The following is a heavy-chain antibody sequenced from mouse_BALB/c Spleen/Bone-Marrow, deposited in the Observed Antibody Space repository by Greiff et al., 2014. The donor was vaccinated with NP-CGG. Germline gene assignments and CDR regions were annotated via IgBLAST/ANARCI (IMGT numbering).Heavy chain of an antibody. CDR3: ARSGDYGSSLAY. J-gene: IGHJ3*01. Sequence: DVKLVESGAELVKPGASVKLSCTASGFNIKDTYMHWVKRRPEQGLEWIGRIDPPNGNTKYDPKFQGKATITADTSSNTAYLQLSSLTSEDTAVYYCARSGDYGSSLAYWGQGTLVTISA. D-gene: IGHD1-1*01. CDR1: GFNIKDTY. CDR2: IDPPNGNT. V-gene: IGHV14-3*02.